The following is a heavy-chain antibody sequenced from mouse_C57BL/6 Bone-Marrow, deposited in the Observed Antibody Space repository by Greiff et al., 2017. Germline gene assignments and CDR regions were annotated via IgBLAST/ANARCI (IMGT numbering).Heavy chain of an antibody. CDR3: ARGIYYGNYVDYAMDY. D-gene: IGHD2-1*01. CDR2: IYPGSGNT. J-gene: IGHJ4*01. CDR1: GYTFTDYY. Sequence: QVQLQQSGAELVRPGASVKLSCKASGYTFTDYYINWVKQRPGQGLEWIARIYPGSGNTYYNEKFKGKATLTAEKSSSTAYMQLSSLTSEDSAVYFCARGIYYGNYVDYAMDYWGQGTSVTVSS. V-gene: IGHV1-76*01.